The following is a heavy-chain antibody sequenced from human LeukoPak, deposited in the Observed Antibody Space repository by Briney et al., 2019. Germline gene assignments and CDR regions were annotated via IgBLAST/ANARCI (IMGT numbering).Heavy chain of an antibody. V-gene: IGHV1-24*01. CDR2: FDPEDGET. Sequence: ASVKVSCKVSGYTLTELSMHWVRQAPGKGLEWMGGFDPEDGETIYAQKFQGRVTMTEDTSTDTAYMELSSLRSEDTAVYYCATGPGSTSPIPEYAFDIWGQGTMVTVSS. D-gene: IGHD2-2*01. CDR1: GYTLTELS. CDR3: ATGPGSTSPIPEYAFDI. J-gene: IGHJ3*02.